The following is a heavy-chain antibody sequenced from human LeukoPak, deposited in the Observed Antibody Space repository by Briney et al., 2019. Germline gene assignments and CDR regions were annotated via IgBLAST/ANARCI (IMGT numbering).Heavy chain of an antibody. V-gene: IGHV1-69*01. D-gene: IGHD2-2*01. CDR2: IIPIFGTA. CDR1: GGTFSSYA. Sequence: ASVKVSCKASGGTFSSYAISWVRQAPGQGLEWMGGIIPIFGTANYAQKFQGRVTITADESTSTAYMELSSLRSEDTAVYYCARVPNGYQLLSYYFDYWGQGTLVIVSS. CDR3: ARVPNGYQLLSYYFDY. J-gene: IGHJ4*02.